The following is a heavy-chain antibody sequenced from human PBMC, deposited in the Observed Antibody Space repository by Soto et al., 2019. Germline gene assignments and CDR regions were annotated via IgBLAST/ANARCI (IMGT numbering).Heavy chain of an antibody. J-gene: IGHJ4*02. CDR2: IYHIGIP. Sequence: SETLSLTCAVSGGSISSGGYSWSWIRQPPGKGLEWIGYIYHIGIPNYNPSVKTGLTLSLDTSKKPFSMKLSSVTAADMAVYYSAGCAIAARPPFDYWGQGTLVTVPS. CDR1: GGSISSGGYS. D-gene: IGHD6-6*01. V-gene: IGHV4-30-2*01. CDR3: AGCAIAARPPFDY.